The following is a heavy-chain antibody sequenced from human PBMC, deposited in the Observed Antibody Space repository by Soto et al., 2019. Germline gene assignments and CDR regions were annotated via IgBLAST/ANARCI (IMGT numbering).Heavy chain of an antibody. Sequence: EVQLLESGGGLVQPGGSLRLSCAGSGFTFSNYAMSWVRQAPGKGLEWVSSISVSDSTYYADSVKGRFTISRDNSKNALYLQMKSLRAEDTAVYYCARSVKYFYDSSDYRYYFDSSGQGTPVTGSS. CDR1: GFTFSNYA. CDR3: ARSVKYFYDSSDYRYYFDS. V-gene: IGHV3-23*01. CDR2: ISVSDST. D-gene: IGHD3-22*01. J-gene: IGHJ4*02.